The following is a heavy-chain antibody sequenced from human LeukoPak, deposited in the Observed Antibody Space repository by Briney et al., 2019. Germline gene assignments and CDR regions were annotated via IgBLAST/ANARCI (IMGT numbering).Heavy chain of an antibody. Sequence: GGSLRLSCGASGFTFSSYGMHWVRQAPGKGLERVAFIRYDGSNKYYADSVKGRFTISRDNSKNTLYLQMNSLRAEDTAVYYCAKPTWPYYFDYWGQGTLVTVSS. J-gene: IGHJ4*02. CDR2: IRYDGSNK. D-gene: IGHD2/OR15-2a*01. V-gene: IGHV3-30*02. CDR3: AKPTWPYYFDY. CDR1: GFTFSSYG.